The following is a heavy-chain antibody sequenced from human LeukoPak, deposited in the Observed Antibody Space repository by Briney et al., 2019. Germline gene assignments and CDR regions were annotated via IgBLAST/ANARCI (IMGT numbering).Heavy chain of an antibody. CDR2: IYTSGST. J-gene: IGHJ3*02. CDR1: GGSISSYY. CDR3: ARSPNSSGYYYRAFDI. Sequence: PSETLSLTCTVSGGSISSYYWSWIRQPVGRGLEWIGRIYTSGSTNYNPSLKSRVTMSIDTSKNQFSLKLSSVTAADTAVYYCARSPNSSGYYYRAFDIWGQGTMVTVSS. D-gene: IGHD3-22*01. V-gene: IGHV4-4*07.